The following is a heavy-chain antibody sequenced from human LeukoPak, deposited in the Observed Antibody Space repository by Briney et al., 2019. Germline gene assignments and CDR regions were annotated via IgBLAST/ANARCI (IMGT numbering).Heavy chain of an antibody. Sequence: SDTVSLTCGVCGGPIRSSNWLGSVRQPPWKGLEWIGEIYHSGNTNYNPSLKSRVTTSVDTSKKQFSLKLSSVTAADTAVYYCARSVLYYYDGSARGAFDIWGQGTMVTVSS. J-gene: IGHJ3*02. CDR2: IYHSGNT. V-gene: IGHV4-4*02. CDR1: GGPIRSSNW. CDR3: ARSVLYYYDGSARGAFDI. D-gene: IGHD3-22*01.